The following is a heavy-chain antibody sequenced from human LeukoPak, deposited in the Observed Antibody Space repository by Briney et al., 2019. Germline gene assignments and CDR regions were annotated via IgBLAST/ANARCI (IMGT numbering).Heavy chain of an antibody. D-gene: IGHD2-2*03. J-gene: IGHJ5*02. CDR3: ARGVDIVVVPAAIHP. CDR2: PIGGST. V-gene: IGHV1-46*03. Sequence: PIGGSTSYAQKFQGRVTMKRDTSKSTVYMELSSLRSEDTAVYYCARGVDIVVVPAAIHPWGQGTLVTVSS.